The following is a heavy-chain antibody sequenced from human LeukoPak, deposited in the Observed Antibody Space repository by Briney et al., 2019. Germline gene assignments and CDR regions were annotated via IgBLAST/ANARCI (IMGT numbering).Heavy chain of an antibody. D-gene: IGHD5/OR15-5a*01. CDR1: GGSISSSSYY. CDR2: IYYSGST. Sequence: PSETLSLTCTVSGGSISSSSYYWGWIRQPPGKGLEWIGSIYYSGSTYYNPSLKSRFTISVDTSKNQFSLRLTSVTAADTAVYFCATLVSTRYYFDYWGQGTLVTVSS. J-gene: IGHJ4*02. CDR3: ATLVSTRYYFDY. V-gene: IGHV4-39*01.